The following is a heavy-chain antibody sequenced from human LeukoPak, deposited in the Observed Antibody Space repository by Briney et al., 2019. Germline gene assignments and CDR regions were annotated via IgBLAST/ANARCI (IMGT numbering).Heavy chain of an antibody. Sequence: SETLSLTCTVSGGSISTSSYYWGWIRQPPGKGLQWIGAIYYSGSTYYNPSLKSRVTISVDTSKNLFSLKLSSVTAADTALYYCARHRIAAADDAFEIWGQGTMVTVSS. V-gene: IGHV4-39*01. CDR3: ARHRIAAADDAFEI. D-gene: IGHD6-13*01. CDR2: IYYSGST. J-gene: IGHJ3*02. CDR1: GGSISTSSYY.